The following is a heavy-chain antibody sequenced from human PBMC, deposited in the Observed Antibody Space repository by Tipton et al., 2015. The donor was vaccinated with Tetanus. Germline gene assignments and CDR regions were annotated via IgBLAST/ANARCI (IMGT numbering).Heavy chain of an antibody. CDR1: GDFIRSGDHY. CDR3: ARETPGAGHFDY. Sequence: TLSLTCTVSGDFIRSGDHYWSWIRQLPGKGLEWIGYIHYGGGTNYNPSLTSAVTMSVDTAKNHFSLTVNSATAADTAVYYCARETPGAGHFDYWGQGTPVTVSS. CDR2: IHYGGGT. V-gene: IGHV4-61*03. J-gene: IGHJ4*02. D-gene: IGHD1-14*01.